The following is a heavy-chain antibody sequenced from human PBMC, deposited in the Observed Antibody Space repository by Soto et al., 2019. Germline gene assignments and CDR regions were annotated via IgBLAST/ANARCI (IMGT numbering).Heavy chain of an antibody. Sequence: QVYLQQSGPGLVKPSETLSLTCTVSGVSISGYYWSWVRQPPGKGLEWIGYMYYSGSTNYNPSLKSRVTISVDTSNNQFSLKLSSVTAADTAVYYCARGYYYDNNGPFDFWGQGTLVTVSS. CDR2: MYYSGST. CDR1: GVSISGYY. CDR3: ARGYYYDNNGPFDF. D-gene: IGHD3-22*01. V-gene: IGHV4-59*01. J-gene: IGHJ4*02.